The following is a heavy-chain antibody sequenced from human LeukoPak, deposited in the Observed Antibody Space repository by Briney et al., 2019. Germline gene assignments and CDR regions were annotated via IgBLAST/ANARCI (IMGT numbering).Heavy chain of an antibody. CDR3: ATPVNPSGGGGVY. D-gene: IGHD6-25*01. J-gene: IGHJ4*02. CDR1: GGSISSSSYY. V-gene: IGHV4-39*07. CDR2: IYYSGST. Sequence: SETLSLTCTVSGGSISSSSYYWGWIRQPPGKGLEWIGSIYYSGSTYYNPSLKSRVTISVDTSKNQFSLKLSSVTAADTAVYYCATPVNPSGGGGVYWGQGTLVTVSS.